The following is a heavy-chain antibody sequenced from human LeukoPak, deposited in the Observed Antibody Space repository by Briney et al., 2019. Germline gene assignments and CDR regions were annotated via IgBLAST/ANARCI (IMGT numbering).Heavy chain of an antibody. V-gene: IGHV4-59*01. CDR2: IYYSGST. J-gene: IGHJ4*02. CDR1: GVSISSYY. Sequence: PSETLSLTCTVSGVSISSYYWSWIRQPPGKGLEWIGYIYYSGSTNYNPSLKSRVTISVDTSKNQFSLKLSSVTAADTAVYYCARVRREEPISWVTIFGVDSTDYFDYWGQGTLVTVSS. D-gene: IGHD3-3*01. CDR3: ARVRREEPISWVTIFGVDSTDYFDY.